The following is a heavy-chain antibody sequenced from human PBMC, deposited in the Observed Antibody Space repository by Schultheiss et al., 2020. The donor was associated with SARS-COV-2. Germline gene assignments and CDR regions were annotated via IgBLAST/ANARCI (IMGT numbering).Heavy chain of an antibody. Sequence: GGSLRLSCAASGFTVSSNYMSWVRQAPGKGLEWVSVIYSGGSTYYADSVKGRFTISRDNSKNTLYLQMNSLRAEDTAVYYCAKDEAFYGDYTTCYFDYWGQGTLVTVSS. V-gene: IGHV3-66*01. CDR3: AKDEAFYGDYTTCYFDY. J-gene: IGHJ4*02. D-gene: IGHD4-17*01. CDR1: GFTVSSNY. CDR2: IYSGGST.